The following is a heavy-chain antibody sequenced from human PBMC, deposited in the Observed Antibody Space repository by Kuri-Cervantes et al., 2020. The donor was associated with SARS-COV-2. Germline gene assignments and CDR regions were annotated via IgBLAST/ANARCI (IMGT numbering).Heavy chain of an antibody. CDR1: GGTFSSYA. CDR3: ARPYCTSSTCYGGTFDS. V-gene: IGHV1-69*06. CDR2: IIPLFGTT. D-gene: IGHD2-2*01. J-gene: IGHJ4*02. Sequence: SVKVSCKASGGTFSSYAVTWVRQAPGRGLEWMGRIIPLFGTTIYAEKFRGRVTLTADKSTNTAYMELSSLRSEDTAVYYCARPYCTSSTCYGGTFDSWGQGTLVAVSS.